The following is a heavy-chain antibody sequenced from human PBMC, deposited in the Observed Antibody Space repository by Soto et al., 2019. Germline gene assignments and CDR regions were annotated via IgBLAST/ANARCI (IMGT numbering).Heavy chain of an antibody. D-gene: IGHD2-21*02. J-gene: IGHJ6*02. V-gene: IGHV2-5*02. CDR2: LYWAGDR. Sequence: QITLKESGPTLVKPTQTLTLTCTFSGFSRSTGGMGVGWIRQPPGKALDWLALLYWAGDRRYRPSLMSRLTIAKDTSKNQVVLTMTNMDPVDTATYYCVHSRCGGDCLQSYSSHYYYGMDIWGQGTTVTVSS. CDR1: GFSRSTGGMG. CDR3: VHSRCGGDCLQSYSSHYYYGMDI.